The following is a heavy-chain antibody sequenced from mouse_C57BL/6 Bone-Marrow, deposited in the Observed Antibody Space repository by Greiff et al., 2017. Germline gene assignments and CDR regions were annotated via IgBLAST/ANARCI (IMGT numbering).Heavy chain of an antibody. Sequence: QVQLQQSGAELARPGASVKLSCKASGYTFTSYGISWVKQRTGQGLEWIGEIYPRSGNTYYNEKFKGKATLTADKSSSTAYMELRSLTSEDSAVYFCARHLLVFYYYAMDYWGQGTSVTVSS. CDR2: IYPRSGNT. J-gene: IGHJ4*01. D-gene: IGHD2-10*01. V-gene: IGHV1-81*01. CDR1: GYTFTSYG. CDR3: ARHLLVFYYYAMDY.